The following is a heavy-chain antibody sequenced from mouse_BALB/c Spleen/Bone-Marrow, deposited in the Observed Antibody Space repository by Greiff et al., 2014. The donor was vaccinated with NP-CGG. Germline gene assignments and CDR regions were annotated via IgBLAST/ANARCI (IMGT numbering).Heavy chain of an antibody. Sequence: QVQLQQSGAELVKPGASVKLSCKASGYTFTSYWMHWVKQRPGQGLEWIGEINPSNGRTNYNEKFKSKATLTVDKSSSTAYMRLSSLTSEDSEVYYCAREGPLDYWGQGTTLTVSS. J-gene: IGHJ2*01. V-gene: IGHV1S81*02. CDR2: INPSNGRT. D-gene: IGHD6-1*01. CDR1: GYTFTSYW. CDR3: AREGPLDY.